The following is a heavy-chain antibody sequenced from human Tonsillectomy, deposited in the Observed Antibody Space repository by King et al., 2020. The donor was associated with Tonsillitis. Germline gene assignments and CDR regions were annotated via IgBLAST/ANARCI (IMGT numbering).Heavy chain of an antibody. CDR3: ARGVVPAARYWFDP. D-gene: IGHD2-2*01. V-gene: IGHV4-30-2*01. CDR1: GGSISSGGYS. CDR2: IYHSGST. J-gene: IGHJ5*02. Sequence: QLQESGSGLVKPSQTLSLTCAVSGGSISSGGYSWSWIRQPPGKGLEWIGYIYHSGSTYYNPSLKSRVTISVDRSKNQFSLKLSSVTAADTAVYYCARGVVPAARYWFDPWGQGTLVTVSS.